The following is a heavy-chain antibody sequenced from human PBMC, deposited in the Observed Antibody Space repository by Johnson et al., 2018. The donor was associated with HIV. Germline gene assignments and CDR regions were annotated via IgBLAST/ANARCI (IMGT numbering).Heavy chain of an antibody. CDR1: GFTVSNNY. D-gene: IGHD1-26*01. CDR2: IYASGDT. J-gene: IGHJ3*02. V-gene: IGHV3-66*02. Sequence: EVQLVESGGGVVRPGGSLRLSCAASGFTVSNNYVSWVRKAPGKGLEWVSVIYASGDTYHAASVKGRFTISRDNSKNTVYLQMSSLRVEDTAIYHCARDLMVGPTRTGSFDIWGQWTMVTVSS. CDR3: ARDLMVGPTRTGSFDI.